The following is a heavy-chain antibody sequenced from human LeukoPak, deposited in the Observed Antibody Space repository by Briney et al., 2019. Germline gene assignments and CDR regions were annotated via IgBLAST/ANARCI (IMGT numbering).Heavy chain of an antibody. CDR3: ARGYYYDSCHD. CDR2: IYYSGST. CDR1: GDSITSSRYY. D-gene: IGHD3-22*01. Sequence: PSETLSLTCAVSGDSITSSRYYWGWIRQPPGKGLEWIGNIYYSGSTYYNPSLKSRVTISVDTSKNQFSLKLSSVTAADTAVYYCARGYYYDSCHDWGQGTLVTVSS. J-gene: IGHJ4*02. V-gene: IGHV4-30-4*08.